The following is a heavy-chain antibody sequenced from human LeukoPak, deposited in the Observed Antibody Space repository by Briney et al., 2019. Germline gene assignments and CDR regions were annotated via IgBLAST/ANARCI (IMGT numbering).Heavy chain of an antibody. J-gene: IGHJ4*02. CDR3: ARSYSSSSGFDY. CDR2: IYTSGST. D-gene: IGHD6-6*01. Sequence: SETLSLTCTVSGGSISSGSYYWSWIRQPAGKGLEWIGRIYTSGSTNYNPSLKSRVTISVDTSKNQFSLKLSSVTAADTAVYYCARSYSSSSGFDYWGQGTLVTVSS. CDR1: GGSISSGSYY. V-gene: IGHV4-61*02.